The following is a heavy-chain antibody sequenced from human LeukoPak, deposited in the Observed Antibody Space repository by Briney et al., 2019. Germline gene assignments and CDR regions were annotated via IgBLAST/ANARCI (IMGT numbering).Heavy chain of an antibody. CDR2: ISSSSSYI. V-gene: IGHV3-21*01. J-gene: IGHJ4*02. Sequence: GGSLRLSCAASGFTFSSYSMNWVRQAPGKGLEWVSSISSSSSYIYYADSVKGRFTISRDNAKNSLYLQMNSLRAEDTAVYYCARDGAVLTGYYDYWGQGTLVTVSS. CDR1: GFTFSSYS. CDR3: ARDGAVLTGYYDY. D-gene: IGHD3-9*01.